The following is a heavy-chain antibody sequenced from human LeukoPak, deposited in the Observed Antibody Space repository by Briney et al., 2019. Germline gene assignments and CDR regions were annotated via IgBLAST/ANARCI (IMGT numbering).Heavy chain of an antibody. V-gene: IGHV3-NL1*01. D-gene: IGHD2-15*01. CDR3: ARGRGYCSGGSCYSLLAFDY. Sequence: PGRSLRLSCAASGFTFSSYGMHWVRQAPGKGLEWVSVIYSGGSTYYADSVKGRFTISRDNSKNTLYLQMNSLRAEDTAVYYCARGRGYCSGGSCYSLLAFDYWGQGTLVTVSS. CDR2: IYSGGST. J-gene: IGHJ4*02. CDR1: GFTFSSYG.